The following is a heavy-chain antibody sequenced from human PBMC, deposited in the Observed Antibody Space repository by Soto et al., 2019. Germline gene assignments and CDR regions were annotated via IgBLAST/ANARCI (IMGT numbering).Heavy chain of an antibody. V-gene: IGHV3-53*01. D-gene: IGHD2-2*01. CDR1: GFTVSSNY. CDR3: ARIPRYCSSTSCSRAAFDI. Sequence: PGGSLRLSCAASGFTVSSNYMSGVRQAPGKGLEWVSVIYSGGSTYYADSVKGRFTISRDNSKNTLYLQMNSLRAEDTAVYYCARIPRYCSSTSCSRAAFDIWGQGTMVTVSS. CDR2: IYSGGST. J-gene: IGHJ3*02.